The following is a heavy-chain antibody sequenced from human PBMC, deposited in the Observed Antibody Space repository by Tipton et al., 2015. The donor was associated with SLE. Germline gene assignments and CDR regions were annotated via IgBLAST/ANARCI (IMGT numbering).Heavy chain of an antibody. CDR3: ARYGCTGGVCYYYYGMDV. CDR1: GFSFSSYG. D-gene: IGHD2-8*02. V-gene: IGHV3-33*01. CDR2: IWYDGSNK. J-gene: IGHJ6*02. Sequence: SLRLSCAASGFSFSSYGMHWVRQAPGKGLEWVAVIWYDGSNKYYADSVKGRFTISRDNSKNTLYLQMNSLRPDDTAVYYCARYGCTGGVCYYYYGMDVWGQGTTVTVSS.